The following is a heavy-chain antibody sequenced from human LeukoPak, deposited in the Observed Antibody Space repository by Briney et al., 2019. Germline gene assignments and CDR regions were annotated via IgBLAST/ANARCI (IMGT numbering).Heavy chain of an antibody. CDR2: IHHSGST. V-gene: IGHV4-4*02. Sequence: PSETLSLTCAVSGGSLTTDNWWTWVRPPPGKGLEWIWEIHHSGSTNYNASLNSRVTISVDTSKNQFSLELSSVTAADTAVYYCARGYSGSYHRYWGQGTLVTVSS. D-gene: IGHD1-26*01. CDR3: ARGYSGSYHRY. CDR1: GGSLTTDNW. J-gene: IGHJ4*02.